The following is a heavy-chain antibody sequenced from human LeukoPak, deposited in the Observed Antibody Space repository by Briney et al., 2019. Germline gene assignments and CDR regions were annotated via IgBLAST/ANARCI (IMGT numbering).Heavy chain of an antibody. CDR3: AREVDYGDPKLPGYYYYGMDV. V-gene: IGHV4-34*01. J-gene: IGHJ6*02. CDR1: GGSFSGYY. D-gene: IGHD4-17*01. Sequence: PSETLSLTCAVYGGSFSGYYWSWIRQPPGKGLEWIGEIYHSGSTNYNPSLKSRVTMSVDTSKNQFSLKLSSVTAADTAVYYCAREVDYGDPKLPGYYYYGMDVWGQGTTVTVSS. CDR2: IYHSGST.